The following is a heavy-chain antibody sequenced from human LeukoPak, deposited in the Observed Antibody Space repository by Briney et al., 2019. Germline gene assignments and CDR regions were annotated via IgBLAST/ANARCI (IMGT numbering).Heavy chain of an antibody. D-gene: IGHD2-2*01. V-gene: IGHV3-48*01. CDR2: ISSSSSTI. J-gene: IGHJ6*03. Sequence: SLRLSCAASGFTFSSYSMNWVRQAPGKGLEWVSYISSSSSTIYYADSVKGRFTISRDNAKNSLYLQMNSLRAEDTAVYYCASLTPIVVVPAAHYYYMDVWGKGTTVTVSS. CDR1: GFTFSSYS. CDR3: ASLTPIVVVPAAHYYYMDV.